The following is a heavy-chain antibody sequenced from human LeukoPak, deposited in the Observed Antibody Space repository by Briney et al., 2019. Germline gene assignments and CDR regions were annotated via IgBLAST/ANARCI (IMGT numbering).Heavy chain of an antibody. D-gene: IGHD2-21*01. CDR1: GFTFRRSY. V-gene: IGHV3-66*01. CDR2: IYAGGRV. J-gene: IGHJ1*01. Sequence: PGGSLRLSCATSGFTFRRSYMTWVRQAPGKGLEWVSLIYAGGRVFYGDSVKGRFTISRDKSKNTLYFQMNSLRAEDTALYCCARVRAELWWSTEHWGQGTLVTVSS. CDR3: ARVRAELWWSTEH.